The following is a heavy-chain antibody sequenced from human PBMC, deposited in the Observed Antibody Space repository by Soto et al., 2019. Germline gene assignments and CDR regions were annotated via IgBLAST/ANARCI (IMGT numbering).Heavy chain of an antibody. J-gene: IGHJ6*02. CDR3: VRDTIFGVVSYYYYGMDV. CDR1: GYTFTSYG. CDR2: ISAYNGNT. D-gene: IGHD3-3*01. V-gene: IGHV1-18*04. Sequence: ASVKVSCKASGYTFTSYGISWVRQAPGQGLEWMGWISAYNGNTNYAQKLQGRVTMTTDTSTSTAYMELRSLRSDDTAVYYCVRDTIFGVVSYYYYGMDVWGQGTTVTVSS.